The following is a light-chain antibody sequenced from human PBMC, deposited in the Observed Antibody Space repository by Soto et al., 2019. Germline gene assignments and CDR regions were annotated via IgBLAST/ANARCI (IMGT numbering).Light chain of an antibody. CDR3: SSHTGSNTIDV. J-gene: IGLJ1*01. Sequence: QSALTQPASASGSPGQSITISCTGTSSDVGGYNYVSWYQQHPGKAPKLMIYEVSNRPSGVSNRFSGSKSGNTASLTVSGLQAEDEADYYCSSHTGSNTIDVFGTGTKLTVL. CDR1: SSDVGGYNY. V-gene: IGLV2-14*01. CDR2: EVS.